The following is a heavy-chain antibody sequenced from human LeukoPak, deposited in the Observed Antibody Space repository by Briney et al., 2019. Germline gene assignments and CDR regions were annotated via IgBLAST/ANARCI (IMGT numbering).Heavy chain of an antibody. CDR3: ARGDEYQLLYNWFDP. J-gene: IGHJ5*02. D-gene: IGHD2-2*01. Sequence: GGSLRLSCAASGFTFSSYAMSWVRQAPGKGLEWVSAISGSGGSTHYADSVKGRFTISRDNAKNSLYLQMNSLRAEDTAVYYCARGDEYQLLYNWFDPWGQGTLVTVSS. CDR1: GFTFSSYA. CDR2: ISGSGGST. V-gene: IGHV3-23*01.